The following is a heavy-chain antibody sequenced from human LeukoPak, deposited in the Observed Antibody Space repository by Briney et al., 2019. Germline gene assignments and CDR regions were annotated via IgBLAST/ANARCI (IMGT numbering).Heavy chain of an antibody. Sequence: GESLKISCKGSGYSFTSYWIGWVRQMPGKGLEWMGIIYPGDSNTRYSPSFQGQVTISADKSISTAYLLWSSLKASDTAMYYCARGPSHYDFWSPFDPWGQGTLVTVSS. J-gene: IGHJ5*02. CDR3: ARGPSHYDFWSPFDP. CDR1: GYSFTSYW. CDR2: IYPGDSNT. D-gene: IGHD3-3*01. V-gene: IGHV5-51*01.